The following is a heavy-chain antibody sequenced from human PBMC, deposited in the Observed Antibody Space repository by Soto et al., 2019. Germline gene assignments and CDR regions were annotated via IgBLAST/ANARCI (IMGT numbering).Heavy chain of an antibody. J-gene: IGHJ6*02. CDR2: VIPILDVA. CDR3: AQMWFGELWHGMDV. D-gene: IGHD3-10*01. CDR1: GGDFNSYT. Sequence: QLVQSGAEVKKPGSSAKVSCKASGGDFNSYTISWVRQAPGQGPEWMGTVIPILDVAKNAQKFQGRITITADKSTSTVYMELRRLRSEDTAVYYCAQMWFGELWHGMDVWGQGTTVTVSS. V-gene: IGHV1-69*02.